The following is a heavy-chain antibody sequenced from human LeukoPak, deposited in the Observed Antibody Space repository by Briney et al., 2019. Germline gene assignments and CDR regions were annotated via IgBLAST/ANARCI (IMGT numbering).Heavy chain of an antibody. CDR1: GGTFSSYA. Sequence: PVKVSCKASGGTFSSYAISWVRQAPGQGLEWMGGIVPIFGTANYAQKFQGRVTITTDESTSTAYMELSSLRSEDTAVYYCAREEPGIAAAGSKGGSWFDPWGQGTLVTVSS. J-gene: IGHJ5*02. CDR3: AREEPGIAAAGSKGGSWFDP. CDR2: IVPIFGTA. V-gene: IGHV1-69*05. D-gene: IGHD6-13*01.